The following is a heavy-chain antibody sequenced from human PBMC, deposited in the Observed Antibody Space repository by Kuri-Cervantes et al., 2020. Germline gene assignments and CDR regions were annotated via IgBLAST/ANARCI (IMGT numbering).Heavy chain of an antibody. V-gene: IGHV3-21*01. D-gene: IGHD2/OR15-2a*01. J-gene: IGHJ6*02. Sequence: ETLSLTCAASGFAFSVYTMNWVRRTPGKGLEWVSSITSNGRYIFYADSMKGRFTISRDNAKNSLYLQMSSLRAEDTAIYYCARDGKHTNSFDVWGQGTTVTVSS. CDR1: GFAFSVYT. CDR3: ARDGKHTNSFDV. CDR2: ITSNGRYI.